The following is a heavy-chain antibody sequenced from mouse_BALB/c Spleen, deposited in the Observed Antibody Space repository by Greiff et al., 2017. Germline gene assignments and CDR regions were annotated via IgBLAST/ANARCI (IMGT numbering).Heavy chain of an antibody. V-gene: IGHV5-4*02. CDR1: GFTFSDYY. CDR3: ARRSYYYGSSYGYAMDY. Sequence: EVQRVESGGGLVKPGGSLKLSCAASGFTFSDYYMYWVRQTPEKRLEWVATISDGGSYTYYPDSVKGRFTISRDNAKNNLYLQMSSLKSEDTAMYYCARRSYYYGSSYGYAMDYWGQGTSVTVSS. CDR2: ISDGGSYT. J-gene: IGHJ4*01. D-gene: IGHD1-1*01.